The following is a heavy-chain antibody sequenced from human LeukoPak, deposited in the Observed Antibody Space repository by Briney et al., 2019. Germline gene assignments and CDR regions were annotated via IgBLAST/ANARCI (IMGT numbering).Heavy chain of an antibody. D-gene: IGHD1-26*01. Sequence: PGGSLRLSCAASGFTFSSSWMDWVRQAPGKGLEWVSYIGTTSGAIYYADSVKGRFTISRDNSKNTLYLQMNSLRAEDTAVYYCASENSGSYFGYFDYWGQGTLVTVSS. CDR2: IGTTSGAI. CDR1: GFTFSSSW. CDR3: ASENSGSYFGYFDY. V-gene: IGHV3-48*01. J-gene: IGHJ4*02.